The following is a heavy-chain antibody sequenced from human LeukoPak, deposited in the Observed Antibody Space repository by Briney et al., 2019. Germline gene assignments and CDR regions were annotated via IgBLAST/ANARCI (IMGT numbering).Heavy chain of an antibody. D-gene: IGHD1-26*01. Sequence: GGSLRLSCAASGFTFSSYAMSWVRQAPGKGLEWVSGISWNSGSIGYADSVKGRFTISRDNAKNSLYLQMNSLRAEDTALYYCAKVGLSGSYFNWFDPWGQGTLVTVSS. CDR1: GFTFSSYA. CDR2: ISWNSGSI. J-gene: IGHJ5*02. CDR3: AKVGLSGSYFNWFDP. V-gene: IGHV3-9*01.